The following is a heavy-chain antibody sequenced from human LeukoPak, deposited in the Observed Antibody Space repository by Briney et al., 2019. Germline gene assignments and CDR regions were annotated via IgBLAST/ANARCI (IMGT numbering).Heavy chain of an antibody. CDR2: TRNKANNYAT. J-gene: IGHJ4*02. CDR1: GYTFSDHY. V-gene: IGHV3-72*01. D-gene: IGHD4-23*01. Sequence: PGGSLRLSCAASGYTFSDHYIDWVRQAPGKGLEWVGHTRNKANNYATEYAASVKGRFTISRDDSRNSVYLQMNSLKTEDTAVYYCTGWRSGTSDWGQGTLVTVSS. CDR3: TGWRSGTSD.